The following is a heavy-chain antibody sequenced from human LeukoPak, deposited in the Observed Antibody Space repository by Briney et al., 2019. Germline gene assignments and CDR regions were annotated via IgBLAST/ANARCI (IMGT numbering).Heavy chain of an antibody. Sequence: SQTLSLTCTVSGGSISSGDYYWSWIRQPPGKGLEWIGYIYYSGSTYYNPSLKSRVTISIDTSKNQCSLTLSSVTAADTGVYYCARLPKWGERWGAFDIWGQGTMVTVSS. J-gene: IGHJ3*02. V-gene: IGHV4-30-4*08. CDR2: IYYSGST. CDR1: GGSISSGDYY. CDR3: ARLPKWGERWGAFDI. D-gene: IGHD1-26*01.